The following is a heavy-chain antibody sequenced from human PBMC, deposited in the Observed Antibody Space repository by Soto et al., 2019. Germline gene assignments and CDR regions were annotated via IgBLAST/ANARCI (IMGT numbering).Heavy chain of an antibody. J-gene: IGHJ6*02. Sequence: SETLSLTCTVSGGSISSGGYYWSWIRQHPGKGLEWIGYIYYSGSTYYNPSLKSRVTISVDTSKNQFSLKLSSVTAADTAVYYCARAANPSTDYGDYVIYYYGMDVSGQGTTVTVSS. V-gene: IGHV4-31*03. CDR3: ARAANPSTDYGDYVIYYYGMDV. D-gene: IGHD4-17*01. CDR2: IYYSGST. CDR1: GGSISSGGYY.